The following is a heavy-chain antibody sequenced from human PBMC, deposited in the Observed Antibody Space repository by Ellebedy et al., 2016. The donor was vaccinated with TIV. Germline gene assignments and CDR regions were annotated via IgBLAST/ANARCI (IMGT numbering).Heavy chain of an antibody. V-gene: IGHV4-59*01. CDR3: ARDLGRYGMDV. J-gene: IGHJ6*02. CDR1: GGSISNYY. Sequence: MPSETLSLTCTVSGGSISNYYWTRIRQPPGQGLEWIGDIHHSGNSHIHPSLKSRVTLSVDTSKNQFSLNMTSVTAADTATYYCARDLGRYGMDVWGQGTTVTVSS. CDR2: IHHSGNS.